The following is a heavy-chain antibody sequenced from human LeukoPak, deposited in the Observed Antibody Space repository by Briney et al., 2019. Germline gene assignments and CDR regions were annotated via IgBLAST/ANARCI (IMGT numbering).Heavy chain of an antibody. J-gene: IGHJ4*02. Sequence: GGSLRLSCAASGCTFSNYAMRWVRQAPGKGREWVGCIKSKTDGGTTDYAAPVKGRFTISRDDSKNTLYLQMNSLKTEDTAVYYCTTFSGGGFDYWGQGTLVTVSS. CDR3: TTFSGGGFDY. CDR1: GCTFSNYA. D-gene: IGHD2-8*02. V-gene: IGHV3-15*01. CDR2: IKSKTDGGTT.